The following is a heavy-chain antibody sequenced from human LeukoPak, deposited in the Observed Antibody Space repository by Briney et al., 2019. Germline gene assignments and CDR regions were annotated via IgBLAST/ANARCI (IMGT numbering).Heavy chain of an antibody. J-gene: IGHJ4*02. CDR1: GGTFSSYA. CDR2: IIPIFGTA. Sequence: GASVKVSCKASGGTFSSYAISWVRQAPGQGLEWMGGIIPIFGTANYAQKFQGRVTITADESTSTAYMELSGLRSEDTAVYYCARVAPGELIEGYFDYWGQGTLVTVSS. CDR3: ARVAPGELIEGYFDY. V-gene: IGHV1-69*13. D-gene: IGHD1-26*01.